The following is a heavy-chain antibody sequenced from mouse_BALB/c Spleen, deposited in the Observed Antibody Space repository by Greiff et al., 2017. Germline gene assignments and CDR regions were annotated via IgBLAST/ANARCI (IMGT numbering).Heavy chain of an antibody. J-gene: IGHJ4*01. V-gene: IGHV5-12-2*01. CDR2: SSNGGGST. CDR1: GFTFSSYT. D-gene: IGHD2-14*01. Sequence: DVQLVESGGGLVQPGGSLKLSCAASGFTFSSYTMSWVRQTPGKRLEWVAYSSNGGGSTDYPATGKGRFTISRDNAKNTLYLQMSSLKSEDTAMDDCESRHRDDYAMDYWGQGTSVTVSS. CDR3: ESRHRDDYAMDY.